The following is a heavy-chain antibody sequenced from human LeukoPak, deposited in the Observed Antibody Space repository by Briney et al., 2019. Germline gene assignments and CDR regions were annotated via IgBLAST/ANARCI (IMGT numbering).Heavy chain of an antibody. CDR1: GFTFSSYS. D-gene: IGHD3-3*01. V-gene: IGHV3-23*01. CDR3: AKAKTIFGVCLDY. J-gene: IGHJ4*02. CDR2: ISGSGGST. Sequence: GGSLRLSCAASGFTFSSYSMNWVRQAPGKGLEWVSAISGSGGSTYYADSVKGRFTISRDNSKNTLYLQMNSLRAEDTAVYYCAKAKTIFGVCLDYWGQGTLVTVSS.